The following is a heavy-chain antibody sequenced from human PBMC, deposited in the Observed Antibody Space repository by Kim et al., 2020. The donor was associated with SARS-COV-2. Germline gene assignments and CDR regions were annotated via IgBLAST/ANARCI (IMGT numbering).Heavy chain of an antibody. Sequence: SVKVSCKASGGTFSSYAISWVRQAPGQGLEWMGGIIPIFGTANYAQKFQGRVTITADESTSTAYMELSSLRSEYTAVYYCASSYYRYSFSTQIDYWGQGTLVTVSS. CDR1: GGTFSSYA. CDR3: ASSYYRYSFSTQIDY. V-gene: IGHV1-69*13. J-gene: IGHJ4*03. CDR2: IIPIFGTA. D-gene: IGHD5-18*01.